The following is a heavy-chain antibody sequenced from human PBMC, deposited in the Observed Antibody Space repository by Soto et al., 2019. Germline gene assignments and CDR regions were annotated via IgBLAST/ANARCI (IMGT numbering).Heavy chain of an antibody. D-gene: IGHD5-12*01. J-gene: IGHJ6*02. V-gene: IGHV1-69*06. CDR2: IIPIFGTA. CDR1: GGTFSSYA. CDR3: ARSQGDGYNYYYYCMDV. Sequence: QVQLVQSGAEVKKPGSSVKVSCKASGGTFSSYAISWVRQAPGQGLEWMGGIIPIFGTANYAQKFQGRVTITADKSTSTAYMELSSLRSEDTAVYYCARSQGDGYNYYYYCMDVWGQGTTVTVSS.